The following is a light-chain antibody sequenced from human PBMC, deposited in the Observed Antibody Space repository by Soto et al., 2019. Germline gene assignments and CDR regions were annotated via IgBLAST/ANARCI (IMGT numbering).Light chain of an antibody. J-gene: IGLJ1*01. CDR2: EVT. V-gene: IGLV2-14*01. CDR1: TSDVGGYNY. Sequence: QSALTQPASVSGSLGQSITISCTGTTSDVGGYNYVSWYQQHPGKAPILMIYEVTNRPSGVSNRFSGSKSGNTASLTISGLQVEDEAEYYCGSYTRSITYVLGTGTKLPVL. CDR3: GSYTRSITYV.